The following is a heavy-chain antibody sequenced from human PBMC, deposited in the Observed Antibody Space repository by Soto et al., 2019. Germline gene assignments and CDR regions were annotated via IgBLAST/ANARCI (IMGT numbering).Heavy chain of an antibody. J-gene: IGHJ4*02. CDR3: AREESYDILTGYGN. Sequence: SETLSLTCAVSGGSISSSNWWSWVRQPPGKGLEWIGEIYHSGSTNYNPSLKSRVTISVDKSKNQFSLKLSSVTAADTAVYYCAREESYDILTGYGNWGQGTLVTVSS. D-gene: IGHD3-9*01. CDR2: IYHSGST. V-gene: IGHV4-4*02. CDR1: GGSISSSNW.